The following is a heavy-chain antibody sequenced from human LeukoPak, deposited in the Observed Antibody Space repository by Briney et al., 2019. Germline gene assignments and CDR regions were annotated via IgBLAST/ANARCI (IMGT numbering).Heavy chain of an antibody. CDR1: GGTVSSTY. V-gene: IGHV3-66*01. J-gene: IGHJ3*01. D-gene: IGHD2-15*01. CDR2: IYGGSST. Sequence: GGSLRLSCAASGGTVSSTYMSWVRQAPGKGLEWVSVIYGGSSTYNADSVKGRFTISRDNSKNTLFLQMNSLRAEDTAVYYCARASKVEAFDVWGQGTMVTVSS. CDR3: ARASKVEAFDV.